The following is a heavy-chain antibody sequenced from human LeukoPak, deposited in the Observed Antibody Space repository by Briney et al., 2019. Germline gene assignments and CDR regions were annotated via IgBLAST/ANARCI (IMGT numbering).Heavy chain of an antibody. CDR2: ISGSGGST. V-gene: IGHV3-23*01. CDR3: AKEVKDTGYYHLGN. J-gene: IGHJ4*02. D-gene: IGHD3-3*01. Sequence: PGGSLRLSCAASGFTVSSNYMTWVRQAPGKGLEWVSAISGSGGSTYYADSVKGRFTISRDNSKNTLYLQMNRLRDEDTALFCAKEVKDTGYYHLGNWGQGTLVTVSS. CDR1: GFTVSSNY.